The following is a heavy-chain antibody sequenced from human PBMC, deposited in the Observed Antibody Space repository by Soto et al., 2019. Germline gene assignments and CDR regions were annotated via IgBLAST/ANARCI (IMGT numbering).Heavy chain of an antibody. Sequence: QVQLQESGPGLVKPSQTLSLTCTVSGGSISSGGYYWTWIRQHPGKGLEWIGYNYYSGITYYNPSLRGRVTLSLDTSKNQFSLKLSSVTAADPAVYYCARGSSIAGLYYGMDVWGQGTTVTVSS. CDR2: NYYSGIT. J-gene: IGHJ6*02. V-gene: IGHV4-31*03. CDR1: GGSISSGGYY. D-gene: IGHD6-6*01. CDR3: ARGSSIAGLYYGMDV.